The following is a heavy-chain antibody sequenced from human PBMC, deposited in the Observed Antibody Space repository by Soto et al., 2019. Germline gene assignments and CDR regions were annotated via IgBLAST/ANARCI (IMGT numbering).Heavy chain of an antibody. CDR2: INAGNGNT. J-gene: IGHJ3*02. V-gene: IGHV1-3*01. CDR1: GYTFTMYA. CDR3: ARAVSLDAFDI. Sequence: SVKVSCKASGYTFTMYAMHGVGQAPGQRLEWMGWINAGNGNTKYSQKFQGRVTITRDTSASTAYMELSSLRSEDTAVYYCARAVSLDAFDIWGQGTMVTVS. D-gene: IGHD2-8*01.